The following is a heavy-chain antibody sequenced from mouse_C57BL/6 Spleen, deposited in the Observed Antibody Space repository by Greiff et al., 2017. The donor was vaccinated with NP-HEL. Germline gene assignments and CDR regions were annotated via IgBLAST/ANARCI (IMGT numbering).Heavy chain of an antibody. CDR1: GYTFTTYP. V-gene: IGHV1-47*01. J-gene: IGHJ4*01. CDR2: FHPYNDDT. D-gene: IGHD2-4*01. CDR3: ARGGLDYDYDDYAMDY. Sequence: VQLQQSGAELVKPGASVKMSCKASGYTFTTYPIEWMKQNHGKSLEWIGNFHPYNDDTKYNEKFKGKATLTVEKSSSTVYLELSRLTSDDSAVYYCARGGLDYDYDDYAMDYWGQGTSVTVSS.